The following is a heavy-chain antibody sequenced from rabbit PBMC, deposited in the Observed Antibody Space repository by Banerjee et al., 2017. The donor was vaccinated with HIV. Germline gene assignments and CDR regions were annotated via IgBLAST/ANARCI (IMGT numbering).Heavy chain of an antibody. V-gene: IGHV1S40*01. CDR1: GFSLSSSYY. D-gene: IGHD4-2*01. CDR3: ARDIDAGYGPDYFNL. Sequence: QSLEESGGGLVQPEGSLTLTCTASGFSLSSSYYMCWVRQAPGKGLEWMGCIFAGNSGKTVYASWAKGRFTISRSTSLNTVDLKVTSLTAADTATYFCARDIDAGYGPDYFNLWGPGTLVTVS. J-gene: IGHJ4*01. CDR2: IFAGNSGKT.